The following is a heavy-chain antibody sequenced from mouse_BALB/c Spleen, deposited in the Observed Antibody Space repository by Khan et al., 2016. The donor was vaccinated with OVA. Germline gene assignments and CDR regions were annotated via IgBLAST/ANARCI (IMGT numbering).Heavy chain of an antibody. CDR1: GYTFTSYY. Sequence: VQLVESGAELVKPGASVRLSCKASGYTFTSYYLYWVKQRPGQGLEWIGDINPNNGGSNFNEKFKNKATLTVDRSSSTAYMQLSSLTSEDAAVYYCTRSGYGAFAYWGQGTLVTVSA. CDR2: INPNNGGS. V-gene: IGHV1S81*02. D-gene: IGHD1-1*02. CDR3: TRSGYGAFAY. J-gene: IGHJ3*01.